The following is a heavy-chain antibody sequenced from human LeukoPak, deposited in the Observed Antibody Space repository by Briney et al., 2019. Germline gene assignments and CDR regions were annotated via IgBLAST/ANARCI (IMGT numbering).Heavy chain of an antibody. D-gene: IGHD2-21*02. CDR3: ASATYCSGDCYAFFDY. Sequence: GGSLRLSCVVSGFTVSSKYMSWVRQAPGKGLEWVSSIYGGGSTFYTDSVKGRFTISRDTSKNTIYLQMSSPIPEDTAVYYCASATYCSGDCYAFFDYWGQGILVTVSS. CDR2: IYGGGST. J-gene: IGHJ4*02. V-gene: IGHV3-66*02. CDR1: GFTVSSKY.